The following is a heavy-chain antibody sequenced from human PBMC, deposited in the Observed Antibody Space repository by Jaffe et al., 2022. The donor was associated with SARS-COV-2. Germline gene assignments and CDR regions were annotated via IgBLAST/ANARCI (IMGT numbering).Heavy chain of an antibody. J-gene: IGHJ5*02. D-gene: IGHD3-22*01. Sequence: QVQLVQSGAEVKKPGASVKVSCKASGYTFTSYDINWVRQATGQGLEWMGWMNPNSGNTGYAQKFQGRVTMTRNTSISTAYMELSSLRSEDTAVYYCARGRMIVVFPTNMDWFDPWGQGTLVTVSS. CDR1: GYTFTSYD. CDR3: ARGRMIVVFPTNMDWFDP. V-gene: IGHV1-8*01. CDR2: MNPNSGNT.